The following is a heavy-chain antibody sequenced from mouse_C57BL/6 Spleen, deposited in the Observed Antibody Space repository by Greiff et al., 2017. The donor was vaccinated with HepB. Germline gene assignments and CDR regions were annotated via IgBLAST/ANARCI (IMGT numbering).Heavy chain of an antibody. CDR3: ARGYGNLFAY. CDR2: ISDGGSYT. V-gene: IGHV5-4*01. J-gene: IGHJ3*01. CDR1: GFTFSSYA. D-gene: IGHD2-10*02. Sequence: EVQVVESGGGLVKPGGSLKLSCAASGFTFSSYAMSWVRQTPEKRLEWVATISDGGSYTYYPDNVKGRFTISRDNAKNNLYLQMSHLKSEDTAMYYCARGYGNLFAYWGQGTLVTVSA.